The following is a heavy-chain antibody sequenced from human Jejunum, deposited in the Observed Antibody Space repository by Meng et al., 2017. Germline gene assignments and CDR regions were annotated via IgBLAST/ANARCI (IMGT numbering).Heavy chain of an antibody. V-gene: IGHV3-23*04. J-gene: IGHJ4*02. Sequence: EVQLVEAGGGLVQPGGSLRLSCAASGFTFSSPSMSWVRQAPGKGLEWVSTFTGTTTTTYYADSVKGRFTISRDNSKNTLYLQMNSLRAEDTAVYYCARLTSLWGQGTLVTVSS. CDR2: FTGTTTTT. CDR3: ARLTSL. CDR1: GFTFSSPS. D-gene: IGHD3-16*01.